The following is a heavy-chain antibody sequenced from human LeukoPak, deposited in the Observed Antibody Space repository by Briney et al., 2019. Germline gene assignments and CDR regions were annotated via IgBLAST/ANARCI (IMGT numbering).Heavy chain of an antibody. V-gene: IGHV4-39*07. CDR2: IFYSGST. D-gene: IGHD6-13*01. Sequence: SETLSLTCTVSGGSISTSNYYWGWIRQPPGKGLEWIGNIFYSGSTYYGPSLKSRVTISVDTSKNQFSLKLSSVTAADTAVYYCARGLGSSWYFDYWGQGTLVTVSS. CDR1: GGSISTSNYY. J-gene: IGHJ4*02. CDR3: ARGLGSSWYFDY.